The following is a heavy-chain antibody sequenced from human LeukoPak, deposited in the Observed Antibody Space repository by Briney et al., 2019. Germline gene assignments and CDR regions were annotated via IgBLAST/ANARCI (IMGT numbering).Heavy chain of an antibody. D-gene: IGHD2-15*01. CDR2: IIPIFGTA. CDR3: ARVGTSGGYYYYGMDV. CDR1: GGTFSSYA. Sequence: SVKVSCKASGGTFSSYAISWVRQAPGQGLESMGGIIPIFGTANYAQKFQGRVTITADESTSTAYMELSSLRSEDTAVYYCARVGTSGGYYYYGMDVWGQGTTVTVSS. V-gene: IGHV1-69*13. J-gene: IGHJ6*02.